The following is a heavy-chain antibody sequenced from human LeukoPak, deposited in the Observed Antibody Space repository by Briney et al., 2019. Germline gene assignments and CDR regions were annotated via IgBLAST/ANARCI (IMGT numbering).Heavy chain of an antibody. CDR1: GFTFSTFA. V-gene: IGHV3-23*01. CDR3: ARDPGDSSGYSPFDY. CDR2: IFPSGGEI. J-gene: IGHJ4*02. D-gene: IGHD3-22*01. Sequence: GGSLRLSCEASGFTFSTFAMIWVRQPPGKGLEWVSSIFPSGGEIHYADSVRGRFTISRDNSKSTLSLQMNSLRAEDTAVYYCARDPGDSSGYSPFDYWGQGTLVTVSS.